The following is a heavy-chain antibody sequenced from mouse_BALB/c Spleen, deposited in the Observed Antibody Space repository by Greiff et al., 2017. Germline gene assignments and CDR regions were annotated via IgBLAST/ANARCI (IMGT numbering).Heavy chain of an antibody. V-gene: IGHV5-4*02. Sequence: EVKLMESGGGLVKPGGSLKLSCAASGFTFSDYYMYWVRQTPEKRLEWVATISDGGSYTYYPDSVKGRFTISRDNAKNNLYLQMSSLKSEDTAMYYCAKNWDGNYAMDYWGQGTSVTVSS. CDR3: AKNWDGNYAMDY. D-gene: IGHD4-1*01. CDR1: GFTFSDYY. J-gene: IGHJ4*01. CDR2: ISDGGSYT.